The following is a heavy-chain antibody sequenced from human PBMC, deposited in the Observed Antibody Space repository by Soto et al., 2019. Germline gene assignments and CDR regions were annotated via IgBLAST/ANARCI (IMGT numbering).Heavy chain of an antibody. J-gene: IGHJ6*03. CDR1: GFTFNTHG. V-gene: IGHV3-30*03. CDR3: ARGALSWFQLRWDYMDV. CDR2: ISYDGSKT. D-gene: IGHD2-2*01. Sequence: QVQLVESGGGVVQPGRSLRLSCAASGFTFNTHGIHWVRQTPGKGLEWVAVISYDGSKTSYADSVKGRFTFFRDNSKNTVYLQMNSLLAEDTAVYYCARGALSWFQLRWDYMDVWGTGTTVTVS.